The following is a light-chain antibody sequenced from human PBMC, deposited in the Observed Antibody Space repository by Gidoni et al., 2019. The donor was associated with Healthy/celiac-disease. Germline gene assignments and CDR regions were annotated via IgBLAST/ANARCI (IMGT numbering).Light chain of an antibody. J-gene: IGKJ4*01. V-gene: IGKV3-11*01. CDR3: QQRSNWPPLT. CDR2: DAS. CDR1: QGVSSY. Sequence: IVLTKSPATLSLSPGEKATLSCRASQGVSSYLAWYQQKPGQAPRLLIYDASNRDTGIPARFSGSGSGTDFTLTISSLEPEDFAVYYCQQRSNWPPLTFXGXTKVEIK.